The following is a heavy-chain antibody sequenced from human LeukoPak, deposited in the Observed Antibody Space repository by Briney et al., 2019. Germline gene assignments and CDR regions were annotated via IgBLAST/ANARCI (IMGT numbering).Heavy chain of an antibody. CDR3: ARGHYYYAMDV. CDR2: IYYSGST. V-gene: IGHV4-30-4*01. Sequence: PSQTLSLTCTVSGGSISSGDYYWSWIRLPPGKGLECIGYIYYSGSTYYNPSLKSRVTISIDTSKNQFSLKVSSVTAADTAVYYCARGHYYYAMDVWGQGTTVTVSS. J-gene: IGHJ6*02. CDR1: GGSISSGDYY.